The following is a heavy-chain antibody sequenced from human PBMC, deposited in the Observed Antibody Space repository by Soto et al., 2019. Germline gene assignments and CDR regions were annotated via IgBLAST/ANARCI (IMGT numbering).Heavy chain of an antibody. CDR1: GGSISTYY. CDR3: ARESCSGGSRSGGFYFDC. CDR2: IYASGST. D-gene: IGHD2-15*01. Sequence: SETLSLTCTVSGGSISTYYWSWIRLPAGKGLEWIGRIYASGSTNYNPSLKSRVTMSVDTSKNQFSLKLSSVTAADTAVYYCARESCSGGSRSGGFYFDCWGRGTLVTVSS. J-gene: IGHJ4*02. V-gene: IGHV4-4*07.